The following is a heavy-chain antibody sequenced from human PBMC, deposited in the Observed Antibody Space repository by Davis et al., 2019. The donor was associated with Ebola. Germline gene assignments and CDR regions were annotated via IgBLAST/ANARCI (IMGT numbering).Heavy chain of an antibody. Sequence: ASVKVSCKASGYTFTSYAMHWVRQAPGQRLEWMGWINAGNGNTKYSQKFQGRVTITRDTSASTAYMELSSLRSEDTAVYYCARGDPRDWWYFDLWGRGTLITVSS. CDR3: ARGDPRDWWYFDL. J-gene: IGHJ2*01. CDR2: INAGNGNT. D-gene: IGHD3-9*01. V-gene: IGHV1-3*01. CDR1: GYTFTSYA.